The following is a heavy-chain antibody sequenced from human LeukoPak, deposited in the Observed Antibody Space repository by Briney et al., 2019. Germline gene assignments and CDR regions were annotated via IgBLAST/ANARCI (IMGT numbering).Heavy chain of an antibody. J-gene: IGHJ4*02. D-gene: IGHD2-2*01. CDR3: ARGIYCSSSSCYYYFDY. CDR2: IYYSGST. V-gene: IGHV4-59*01. CDR1: GFTFSDYY. Sequence: LRLSCAASGFTFSDYYWSWIRQPPGKGLEWIGYIYYSGSTNYNPSLKSRVTISVDTSKNQFSLKLNSVTAADTAVYYCARGIYCSSSSCYYYFDYWGQGTLVTVSS.